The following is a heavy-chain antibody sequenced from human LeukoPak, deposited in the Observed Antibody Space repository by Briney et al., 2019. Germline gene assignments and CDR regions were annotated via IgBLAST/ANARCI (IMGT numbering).Heavy chain of an antibody. D-gene: IGHD2-15*01. Sequence: GSLRLSCAASGFTFSSYGMNWVRQAPGKGLEWVAVISYDGSNKYYADSVKGRFTISRDNSKNTLYLQMNSLRAEGTAVYYCANLGYCSGGSCLSYWGQGTLVTVSS. CDR2: ISYDGSNK. CDR3: ANLGYCSGGSCLSY. J-gene: IGHJ4*02. CDR1: GFTFSSYG. V-gene: IGHV3-30*18.